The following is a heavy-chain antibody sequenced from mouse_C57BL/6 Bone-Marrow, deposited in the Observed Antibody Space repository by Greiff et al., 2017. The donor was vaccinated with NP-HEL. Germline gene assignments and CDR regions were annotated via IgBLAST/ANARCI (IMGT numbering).Heavy chain of an antibody. CDR2: IDPSDSYT. J-gene: IGHJ2*01. CDR3: ARDGYYNFDY. CDR1: GYTFTSYW. Sequence: VQLQQPGAELVKPGASVKLSCKASGYTFTSYWMQWVKQRPGQGLEWIGEIDPSDSYTNYNQKFKGKATLTVDTSSSTAYMQLSSLTSEDSAVYYCARDGYYNFDYWGQGTTLTVSS. V-gene: IGHV1-50*01. D-gene: IGHD2-3*01.